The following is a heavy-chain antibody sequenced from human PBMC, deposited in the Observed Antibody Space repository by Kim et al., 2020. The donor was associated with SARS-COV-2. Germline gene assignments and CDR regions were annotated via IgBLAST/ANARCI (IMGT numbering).Heavy chain of an antibody. D-gene: IGHD3-10*01. CDR2: ST. CDR3: ARAEAGAFDI. Sequence: STNYNPSLQSRVTISVDTSKIQFSLKLSSVTAADTAVYYCARAEAGAFDIWGQGTMVTVSS. V-gene: IGHV4-59*01. J-gene: IGHJ3*02.